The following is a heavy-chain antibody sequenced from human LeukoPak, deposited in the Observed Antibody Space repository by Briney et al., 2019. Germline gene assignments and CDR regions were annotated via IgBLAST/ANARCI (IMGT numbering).Heavy chain of an antibody. CDR2: IYTSGST. V-gene: IGHV4-4*07. Sequence: SETLSLTCTVSGGSISSYYWSWIRQPAGKGLEWIGRIYTSGSTNYDPSLKSRVTMSVDTSKNQFSLKLSSVTAADTAVYYCARANNIIVVPAAIDWFDPWGQGTLVTVSS. CDR3: ARANNIIVVPAAIDWFDP. CDR1: GGSISSYY. D-gene: IGHD2-2*01. J-gene: IGHJ5*02.